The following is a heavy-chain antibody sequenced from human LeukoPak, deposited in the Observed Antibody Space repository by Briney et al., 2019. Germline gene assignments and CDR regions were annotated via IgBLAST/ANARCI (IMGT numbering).Heavy chain of an antibody. CDR2: IKQDGSEK. D-gene: IGHD3-22*01. CDR1: GFIFSSYW. J-gene: IGHJ4*02. CDR3: AREHPYYYDSSGTALMAEIKYYFDY. Sequence: GGSLRLSCEASGFIFSSYWMSWVRQAPGKGLEWVANIKQDGSEKYYVDSVKGRFTISRDNAKNSLYLQMNSLRAEDTGVYYCAREHPYYYDSSGTALMAEIKYYFDYWGQGTLVTVSS. V-gene: IGHV3-7*01.